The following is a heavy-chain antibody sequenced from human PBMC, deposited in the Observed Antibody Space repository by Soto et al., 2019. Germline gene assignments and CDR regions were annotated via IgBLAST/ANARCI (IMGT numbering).Heavy chain of an antibody. CDR3: ARDGSNKPGFYYGMDV. D-gene: IGHD6-13*01. Sequence: GSLRLYCTASVFTFSSNGMHWVRQAPGKGLEWVAVIWSDGSNKYYADSVKGRFTIFRDNSKSTLYLQMNGLRAEDTAVYYCARDGSNKPGFYYGMDVWGQGTTVTVSS. CDR1: VFTFSSNG. J-gene: IGHJ6*02. CDR2: IWSDGSNK. V-gene: IGHV3-33*01.